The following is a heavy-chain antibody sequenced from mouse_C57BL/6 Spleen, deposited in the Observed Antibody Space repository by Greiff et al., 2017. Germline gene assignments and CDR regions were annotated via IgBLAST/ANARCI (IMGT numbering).Heavy chain of an antibody. CDR2: IDPSDSET. Sequence: QVQLQQPGAELVRPGSSVKLSCKASGYTFTSYWMHWVKQRPIQGLEWIGNIDPSDSETHYNQKFKDKATLTVDKSSSTASMQLSSLTSEVSAVXSCERYSYFAYWGQGTLVTVSA. V-gene: IGHV1-52*01. CDR3: ERYSYFAY. CDR1: GYTFTSYW. D-gene: IGHD2-12*01. J-gene: IGHJ3*01.